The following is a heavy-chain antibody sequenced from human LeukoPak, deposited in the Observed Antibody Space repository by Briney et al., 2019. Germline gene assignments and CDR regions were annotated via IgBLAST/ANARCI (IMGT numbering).Heavy chain of an antibody. Sequence: SVKVSCKASGGTFSSYAISWVRQAPGQRLEWMGGIIPIIGTANYAQKFQGRVTITADASTSTAYMELRSRRSEDKAVYYCARVGKQWLAQDDFDIWGQGTMVTVSS. D-gene: IGHD6-19*01. CDR1: GGTFSSYA. CDR2: IIPIIGTA. J-gene: IGHJ3*02. V-gene: IGHV1-69*13. CDR3: ARVGKQWLAQDDFDI.